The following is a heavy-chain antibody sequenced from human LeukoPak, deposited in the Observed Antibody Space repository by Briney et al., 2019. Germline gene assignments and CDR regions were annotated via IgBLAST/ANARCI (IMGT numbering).Heavy chain of an antibody. D-gene: IGHD1-1*01. CDR2: INPSGGST. Sequence: ASVKVSCKASGYTFTSYYIHWVRQAPGQGLEWMGVINPSGGSTSYSQKFQGRVTMTRDTSTTTVYMDLSSLRSEDTAVYYCARGETGTWLDYWGQGTLVTVSS. CDR3: ARGETGTWLDY. J-gene: IGHJ4*02. CDR1: GYTFTSYY. V-gene: IGHV1-46*03.